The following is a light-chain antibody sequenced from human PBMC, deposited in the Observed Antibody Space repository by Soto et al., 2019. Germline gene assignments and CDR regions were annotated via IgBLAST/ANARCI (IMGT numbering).Light chain of an antibody. CDR3: QQYGSSPPT. Sequence: ESVLAQSPGTLSLSPGERATPSCRASQSVNSNYLTWYQQKPGQAPRLLIYGASSRATGIPDRFSGSGSGTDFPLTISRLEPEDFAVYYCQQYGSSPPTFGQGTKVEIK. V-gene: IGKV3-20*01. CDR1: QSVNSNY. J-gene: IGKJ1*01. CDR2: GAS.